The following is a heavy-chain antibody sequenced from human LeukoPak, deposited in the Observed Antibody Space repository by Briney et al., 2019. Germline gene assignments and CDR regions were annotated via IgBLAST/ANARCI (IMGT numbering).Heavy chain of an antibody. Sequence: GGSLRLSCAASGFTVSSNYMSWVRQAPGKGLEWVSVIYSGGCTYYADSVKGRFTISRDNSKNTLYLQMNSLRAEDTAVYYCASSPTMVRGVMVYWGQGTLVTVSS. CDR2: IYSGGCT. V-gene: IGHV3-53*01. D-gene: IGHD3-10*01. J-gene: IGHJ4*02. CDR3: ASSPTMVRGVMVY. CDR1: GFTVSSNY.